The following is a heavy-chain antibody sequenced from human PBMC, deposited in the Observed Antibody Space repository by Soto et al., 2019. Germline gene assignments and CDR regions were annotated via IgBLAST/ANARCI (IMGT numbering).Heavy chain of an antibody. Sequence: SETLSLPCTVSGGSISSYYWSWIRQPAGKGMEWIGRIYTSGSTNYNPSLKSRVTMSLETSKNQFSLKLTSVTAADTALYYCARGNCSSPNCYSFSGYYGMDVWGQGTTVTVSS. D-gene: IGHD2-2*01. V-gene: IGHV4-4*07. J-gene: IGHJ6*02. CDR1: GGSISSYY. CDR3: ARGNCSSPNCYSFSGYYGMDV. CDR2: IYTSGST.